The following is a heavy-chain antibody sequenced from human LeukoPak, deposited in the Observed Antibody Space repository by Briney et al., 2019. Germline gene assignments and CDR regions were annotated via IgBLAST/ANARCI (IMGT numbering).Heavy chain of an antibody. CDR2: IYSGGST. J-gene: IGHJ4*02. Sequence: GGALRLSCAASGFTVSSNYMSWVRQAPGKGLEWVSVIYSGGSTYYADSVKGRFTISRDNSKNTLYLQMNSLRAEDTAVYYCARSRYGGPYYFDYWGQGTLVTVSS. D-gene: IGHD4-23*01. CDR3: ARSRYGGPYYFDY. CDR1: GFTVSSNY. V-gene: IGHV3-66*01.